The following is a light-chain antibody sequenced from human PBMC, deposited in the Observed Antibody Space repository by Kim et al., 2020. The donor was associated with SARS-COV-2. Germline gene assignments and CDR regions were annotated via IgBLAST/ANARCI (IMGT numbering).Light chain of an antibody. J-gene: IGKJ2*01. CDR2: EVS. V-gene: IGKV2D-29*02. CDR1: QSLLYRDGKTY. Sequence: PASLACKSRQSLLYRDGKTYLYWFLQRPGQSPQLLFHEVSTRHSGVPDRFSGSGSGTDFTLHISRVEAEDVGVYYCMQSLQLPPNTFGQGTKLEI. CDR3: MQSLQLPPNT.